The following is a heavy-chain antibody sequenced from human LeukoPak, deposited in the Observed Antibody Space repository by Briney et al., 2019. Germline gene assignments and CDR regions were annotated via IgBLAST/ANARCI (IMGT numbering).Heavy chain of an antibody. CDR1: GFTFSSYS. CDR3: ARLPGAVAVHFDY. V-gene: IGHV3-48*01. J-gene: IGHJ4*02. Sequence: GGSLRLSCAASGFTFSSYSMNWVRQAPGKGLEWVSYISSSSSTIYYADSVKGRFTISRDNAKNSLYLQMNSLRAEDTAVYYCARLPGAVAVHFDYWGQGTLVTVSS. D-gene: IGHD6-19*01. CDR2: ISSSSSTI.